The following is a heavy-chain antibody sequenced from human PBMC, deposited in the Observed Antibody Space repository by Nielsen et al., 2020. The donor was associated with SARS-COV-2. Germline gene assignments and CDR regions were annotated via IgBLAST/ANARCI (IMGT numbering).Heavy chain of an antibody. V-gene: IGHV3-23*01. J-gene: IGHJ3*01. CDR2: ISGSGGST. D-gene: IGHD5-24*01. CDR1: GFTFSSYA. CDR3: AKDSARMATDAFDV. Sequence: GESLKTSCAASGFTFSSYAMSLVRQAPGKGLEWVSAISGSGGSTYYADSVKGRFTISRDNSKNTLYLQMNSLGADDTAVYYCAKDSARMATDAFDVWGQGTMVTVSS.